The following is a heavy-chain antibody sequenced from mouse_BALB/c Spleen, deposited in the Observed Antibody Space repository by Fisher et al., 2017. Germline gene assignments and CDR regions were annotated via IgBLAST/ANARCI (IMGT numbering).Heavy chain of an antibody. V-gene: IGHV7-3*02. J-gene: IGHJ4*01. CDR3: ARVKFLTTVSIDY. Sequence: RFTISRDNSQSILYLQMNTLRAEDSATYYCARVKFLTTVSIDYWGQGTSVTVS. D-gene: IGHD1-1*01.